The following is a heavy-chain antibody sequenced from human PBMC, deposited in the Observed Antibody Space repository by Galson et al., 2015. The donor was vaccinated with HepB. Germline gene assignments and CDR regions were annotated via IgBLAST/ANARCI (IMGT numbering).Heavy chain of an antibody. CDR2: IYYSGST. CDR3: ACLGIAVARDAFDI. Sequence: SETLSLTCTVSGGSISSSSYYWGWIRQPPGKGLEWIGSIYYSGSTYYNPSLKSRVTISVDTSKNQFSLKLSSVTAADTAVYYCACLGIAVARDAFDIWGQGTMVTVSS. J-gene: IGHJ3*02. D-gene: IGHD6-19*01. CDR1: GGSISSSSYY. V-gene: IGHV4-39*01.